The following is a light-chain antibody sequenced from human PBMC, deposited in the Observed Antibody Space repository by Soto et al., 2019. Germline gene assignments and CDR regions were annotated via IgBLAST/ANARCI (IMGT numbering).Light chain of an antibody. CDR1: QSVSIK. Sequence: EMVMTQSPATLSVSPGERATLSCRASQSVSIKLAGYQQKPGQAPRLLIYDTSTGATGIPAGFSGSGSGTEFTLTISSLQPEDLGVYYCKQYSQWPPFTFGQGTRLEI. CDR3: KQYSQWPPFT. V-gene: IGKV3-15*01. CDR2: DTS. J-gene: IGKJ5*01.